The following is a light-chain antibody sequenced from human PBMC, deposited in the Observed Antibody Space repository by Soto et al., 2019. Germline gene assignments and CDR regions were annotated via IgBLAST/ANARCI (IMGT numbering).Light chain of an antibody. CDR1: QSISNN. V-gene: IGKV1-39*01. Sequence: DIQMTQSPSSLSASVGDRVTITCRASQSISNNLNWYQQKPGKAPKLLLYAASSLQSGVPSRFSGSRAGTDFTITISSLQPEDFATYYCQQSYSTPTFGQGTKLEIK. CDR2: AAS. J-gene: IGKJ2*01. CDR3: QQSYSTPT.